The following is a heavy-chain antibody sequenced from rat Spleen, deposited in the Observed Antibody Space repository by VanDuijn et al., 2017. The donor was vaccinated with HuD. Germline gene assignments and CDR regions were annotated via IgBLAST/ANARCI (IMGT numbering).Heavy chain of an antibody. V-gene: IGHV2-13*01. J-gene: IGHJ2*01. CDR1: GFSLISNS. Sequence: QVQLKESGPGLVQPSQTLSLICTVSGFSLISNSVHWVRQPPGKGLEWMGGIWGNGNTNYNSALKSRLSISRDTSKSQVFLKLNSLQTEDTAIYFCTSPFRWFAYWGQGVMVTVSS. CDR3: TSPFRWFAY. CDR2: IWGNGNT.